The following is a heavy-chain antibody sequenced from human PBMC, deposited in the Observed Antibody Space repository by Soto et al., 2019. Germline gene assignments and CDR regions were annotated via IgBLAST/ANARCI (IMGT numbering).Heavy chain of an antibody. D-gene: IGHD2-8*01. CDR3: ARNGQLDY. CDR2: INSDGTTT. CDR1: GFSFSSYW. J-gene: IGHJ4*02. Sequence: LRLSCAASGFSFSSYWMHWVRQVPGEGLVWVSRINSDGTTTNYADSVKGRFTISRDNAKSTLYLQMNSLRDDDTAVYYCARNGQLDYWGQGTQVTVPS. V-gene: IGHV3-74*01.